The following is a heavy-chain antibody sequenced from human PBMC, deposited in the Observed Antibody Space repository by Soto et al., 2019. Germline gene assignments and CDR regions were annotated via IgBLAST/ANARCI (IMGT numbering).Heavy chain of an antibody. CDR2: LSGSGGGV. Sequence: GGSLRLSCVASGFTFRSYAMSWVRQAPGQGLKWVSVLSGSGGGVYYADSVKGRFTISRDNSNNTVFLHMNSLRAEDTAVYYCAKGESFSSGYYFDYWGQGTLVTVSS. J-gene: IGHJ4*02. CDR1: GFTFRSYA. CDR3: AKGESFSSGYYFDY. D-gene: IGHD3-22*01. V-gene: IGHV3-23*01.